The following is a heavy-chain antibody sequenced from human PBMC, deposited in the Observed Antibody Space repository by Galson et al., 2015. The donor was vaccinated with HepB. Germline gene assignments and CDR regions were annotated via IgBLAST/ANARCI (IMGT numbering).Heavy chain of an antibody. CDR3: ARDFGGSPEYP. V-gene: IGHV3-66*01. D-gene: IGHD3-10*01. Sequence: SLRLSCAASGFTFSSYSMNWVRQAPGKGLEWVSVIYSGGSTHYADSVKDRFTIFRDNSKNTLYLQMNSLRAEDTAVYYCARDFGGSPEYPWGQGTLVTVSS. J-gene: IGHJ5*02. CDR1: GFTFSSYS. CDR2: IYSGGST.